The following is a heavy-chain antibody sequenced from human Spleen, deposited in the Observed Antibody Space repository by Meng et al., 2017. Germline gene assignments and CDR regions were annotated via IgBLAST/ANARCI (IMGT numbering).Heavy chain of an antibody. V-gene: IGHV3-48*04. CDR2: ISTSGNTI. CDR1: GFTFSNYA. J-gene: IGHJ4*02. Sequence: EVQLLESGGGLVQPGGSLRLSCAASGFTFSNYAMSWVRQAPGKGLEWISYISTSGNTIYYTDSVKGRFAISRDNAKNSLYLQMSSLRAEDTAVYYCARGFNGGNSGAFGYWGQGTLVTVSS. CDR3: ARGFNGGNSGAFGY. D-gene: IGHD4-23*01.